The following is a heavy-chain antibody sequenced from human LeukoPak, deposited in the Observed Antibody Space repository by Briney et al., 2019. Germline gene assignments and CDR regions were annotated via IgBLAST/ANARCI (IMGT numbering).Heavy chain of an antibody. D-gene: IGHD1-26*01. CDR1: GFTFSGSA. CDR3: ARRGLSGTFGYNWFDP. J-gene: IGHJ5*02. V-gene: IGHV3-23*01. CDR2: ISGSAGST. Sequence: HPGGSLRLSCAASGFTFSGSAMSWVRQAPGKGLEWVSGISGSAGSTYYADSVKGRFTIPRDSSKNTLDLQMNGLRAEDTAVYYCARRGLSGTFGYNWFDPWGQGTLVTVSS.